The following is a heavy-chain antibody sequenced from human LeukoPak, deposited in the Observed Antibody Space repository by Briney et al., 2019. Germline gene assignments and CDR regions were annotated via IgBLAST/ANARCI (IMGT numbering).Heavy chain of an antibody. CDR2: IYTSGST. CDR1: GVSIRRGSYY. D-gene: IGHD6-19*01. J-gene: IGHJ6*03. V-gene: IGHV4-61*02. Sequence: PSQTLSLTCTVSGVSIRRGSYYWSWIRQPAGKGLEWIGRIYTSGSTNYNPSLKSRVTISVDTSKNQFSLKLSSVTAADTAVYYRGRGRDIAVAGTGYYYYYMDVWGKGTTVTVSS. CDR3: GRGRDIAVAGTGYYYYYMDV.